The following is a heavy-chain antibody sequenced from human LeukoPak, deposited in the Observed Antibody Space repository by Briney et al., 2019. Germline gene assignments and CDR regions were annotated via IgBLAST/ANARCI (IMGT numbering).Heavy chain of an antibody. Sequence: PGGSLRLSCAASGFTFSSYWMSWVRQAPGKGLEWVANIKQDGSEKYYVDSVKGRFTICRDNAKNSLYPQMNSLRAEDTAVYYCARDLRVYVLELRGIPFDYWGQGTLVTVSS. CDR1: GFTFSSYW. D-gene: IGHD4-17*01. J-gene: IGHJ4*02. V-gene: IGHV3-7*01. CDR2: IKQDGSEK. CDR3: ARDLRVYVLELRGIPFDY.